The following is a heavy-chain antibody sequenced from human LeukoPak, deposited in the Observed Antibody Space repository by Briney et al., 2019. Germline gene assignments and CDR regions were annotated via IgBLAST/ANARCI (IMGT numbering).Heavy chain of an antibody. V-gene: IGHV3-7*01. CDR2: IKQDGSEK. J-gene: IGHJ4*02. CDR3: ATDCSSASCSLDY. CDR1: GFTFSSYW. Sequence: PGGSLRLSCAASGFTFSSYWMSWVRQAPGKGLEWVANIKQDGSEKYYVDSVKGRFTISRDNAKNSLYLQMNSLRAEDTAVYYCATDCSSASCSLDYWGQGTLVTVSS. D-gene: IGHD2-2*01.